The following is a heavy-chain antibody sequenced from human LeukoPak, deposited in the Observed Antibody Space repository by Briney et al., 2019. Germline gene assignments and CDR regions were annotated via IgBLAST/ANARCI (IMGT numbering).Heavy chain of an antibody. J-gene: IGHJ3*02. CDR3: ARDMLVANDAFDI. D-gene: IGHD2-15*01. CDR1: AYTFTNYG. V-gene: IGHV1-18*01. CDR2: INTYNGNT. Sequence: ASVKVSCKASAYTFTNYGISWVRHVPGQGLEWMGWINTYNGNTNYAQKLQGRVTMTTDTSTSKAYMELRSLRSDDTAVYYCARDMLVANDAFDIWGQGTMVTVSS.